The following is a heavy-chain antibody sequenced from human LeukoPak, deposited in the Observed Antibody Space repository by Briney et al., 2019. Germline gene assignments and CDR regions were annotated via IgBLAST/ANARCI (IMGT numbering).Heavy chain of an antibody. J-gene: IGHJ4*02. V-gene: IGHV3-11*01. Sequence: GGALRHSCAASGFTFSDYYMSWIRQAPGKGLEWVSYISCRCSTIYYADSEEGRFTISRDNDKNSLYLQMNSLRAEDTAVYYCARDRVATVTTFFDYWGQGTLVTVSS. CDR1: GFTFSDYY. CDR3: ARDRVATVTTFFDY. CDR2: ISCRCSTI. D-gene: IGHD4-17*01.